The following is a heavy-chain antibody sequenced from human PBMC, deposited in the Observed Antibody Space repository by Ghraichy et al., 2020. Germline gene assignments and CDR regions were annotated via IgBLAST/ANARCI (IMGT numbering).Heavy chain of an antibody. CDR2: INPNSGGT. D-gene: IGHD6-13*01. V-gene: IGHV1-2*02. J-gene: IGHJ6*02. CDR1: GYTFTGYY. Sequence: ASVKVSCKASGYTFTGYYMHWVRQAPGQGLEWMGWINPNSGGTNYAQKFQGRVTMTRDTSISPAYMELSRLRSDDTAVYYCARDSGYSSSWGIPYYYYGMDVWGQGTTVTVS. CDR3: ARDSGYSSSWGIPYYYYGMDV.